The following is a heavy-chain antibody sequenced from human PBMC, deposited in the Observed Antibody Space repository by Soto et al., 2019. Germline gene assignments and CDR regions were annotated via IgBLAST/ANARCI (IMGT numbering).Heavy chain of an antibody. CDR1: GGSISGSDYY. CDR3: TDMRGQWEPRD. Sequence: QLQLQESGPRLVRPSETLSLTCTVSGGSISGSDYYWGWIRQPPGKGLEWIGIVFYTGTTYYSPSLKSRATISVDTSKNQFALRLTSVTVAGTGFYCCTDMRGQWEPRDWGQGTLVTVSS. J-gene: IGHJ1*01. V-gene: IGHV4-39*01. CDR2: VFYTGTT. D-gene: IGHD1-26*01.